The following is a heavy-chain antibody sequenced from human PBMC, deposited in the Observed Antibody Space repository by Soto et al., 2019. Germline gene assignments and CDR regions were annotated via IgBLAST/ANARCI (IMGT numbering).Heavy chain of an antibody. CDR3: ARPYYDYVWGSYRRNYYYYYGMDV. V-gene: IGHV1-18*01. J-gene: IGHJ6*02. CDR2: ISAYNGNT. D-gene: IGHD3-16*02. Sequence: SVNVSCKGSGYTFTIYVISWVRKATGKGLEWMGWISAYNGNTNYAQKLQGRVTMTTDTSTSTAYMELRSLRSDDTAVYYCARPYYDYVWGSYRRNYYYYYGMDVWGQGTTVTVSS. CDR1: GYTFTIYV.